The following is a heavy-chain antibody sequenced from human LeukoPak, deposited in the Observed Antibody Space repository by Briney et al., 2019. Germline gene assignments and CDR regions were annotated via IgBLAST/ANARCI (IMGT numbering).Heavy chain of an antibody. J-gene: IGHJ5*02. CDR1: GGSISSSSYY. Sequence: PSETLSLTRTVSGGSISSSSYYWGWIRQSPGKGLERNGSVYYTGSTQDHPSLKGRVTISEDTSKNQFSLKLTSVTAEDTAVYYCARQLGDGYNLVYWFDPWGQGTLVTVSS. D-gene: IGHD5-24*01. CDR3: ARQLGDGYNLVYWFDP. V-gene: IGHV4-39*01. CDR2: VYYTGST.